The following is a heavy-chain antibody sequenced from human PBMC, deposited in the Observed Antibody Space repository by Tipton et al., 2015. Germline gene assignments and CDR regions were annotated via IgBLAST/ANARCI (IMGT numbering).Heavy chain of an antibody. D-gene: IGHD3-22*01. CDR3: ARDKGGYKHYYYGMDV. V-gene: IGHV4-59*01. CDR1: GGSISSYF. CDR2: VYFTGTT. Sequence: LRLSCNVSGGSISSYFWSWIRQSPGMGLEWIGYVYFTGTTNYNPSFKSRVTMSIDTSNNEFSLKLRSVTAADTAVYYCARDKGGYKHYYYGMDVWGQGTTVTVSS. J-gene: IGHJ6*02.